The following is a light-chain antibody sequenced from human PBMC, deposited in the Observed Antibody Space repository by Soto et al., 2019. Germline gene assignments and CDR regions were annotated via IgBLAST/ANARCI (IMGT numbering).Light chain of an antibody. CDR2: GGP. CDR1: QSVSSNY. Sequence: VVLTKSQGTLYLSREEGASLSGRASQSVSSNYLAWYQQKSGQAPRLLIYGGPNRATGSPDRFIGGGSGTDFTHTFSRLEPEDVAVYFGHYQRYGISPVYPFGQGTNLEIK. CDR3: QRYGISPVYP. V-gene: IGKV3-20*01. J-gene: IGKJ2*01.